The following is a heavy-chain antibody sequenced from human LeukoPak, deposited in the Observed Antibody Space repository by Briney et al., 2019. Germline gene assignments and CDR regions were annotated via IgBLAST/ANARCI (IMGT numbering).Heavy chain of an antibody. CDR1: GGSFSTYY. Sequence: PSETLSLTCTVSGGSFSTYYWSWIRQPPGKGLEWIGYIYNNGNTNYNPSLNSRVTISIDTSKNQFSLKLSSVTAADTAVYYCARDSSPYYYDSSGSDYWGQGTLVTVSS. D-gene: IGHD3-22*01. V-gene: IGHV4-59*12. CDR2: IYNNGNT. J-gene: IGHJ4*02. CDR3: ARDSSPYYYDSSGSDY.